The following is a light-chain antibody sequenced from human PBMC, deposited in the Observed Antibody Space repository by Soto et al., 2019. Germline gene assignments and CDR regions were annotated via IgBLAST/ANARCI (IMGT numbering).Light chain of an antibody. Sequence: EIVLTQSPGTLSLSPGERATLSCRSSESVTDNQLAWYQQKPGQGPRLLIYAISTRATAIPDRFSGSGSATDFPLTISRLEPEDFAMYYCQQYGTSRWTFAQGTKVE. CDR3: QQYGTSRWT. CDR2: AIS. CDR1: ESVTDNQ. V-gene: IGKV3-20*01. J-gene: IGKJ1*01.